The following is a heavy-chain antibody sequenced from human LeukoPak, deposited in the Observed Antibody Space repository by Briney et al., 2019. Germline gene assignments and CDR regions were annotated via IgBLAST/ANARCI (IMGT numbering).Heavy chain of an antibody. Sequence: GGSLRLSCAASGFTFSSYAMSWVRQAPGKGLEWVAFISYDRTTKNYVDSVKGRFTISRDKFKKTLYLQMNSLRPEDTAVYYCARDLPLSEYALDVWGQGTTVTVSS. CDR2: ISYDRTTK. J-gene: IGHJ6*02. V-gene: IGHV3-30*03. D-gene: IGHD1-14*01. CDR3: ARDLPLSEYALDV. CDR1: GFTFSSYA.